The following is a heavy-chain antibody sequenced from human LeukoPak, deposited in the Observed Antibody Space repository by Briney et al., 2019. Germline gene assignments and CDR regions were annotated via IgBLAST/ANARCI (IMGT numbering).Heavy chain of an antibody. V-gene: IGHV4-59*01. CDR2: IYYSGNT. CDR1: GGSITDNY. CDR3: AKMYGGTHIGN. J-gene: IGHJ4*02. D-gene: IGHD1-26*01. Sequence: SETLSLTCSVSGGSITDNYWTWIRQPPGKGLEWIGYIYYSGNTNYNPALKSRATISIATSKTQFSLKLTSVTAADTAVYYCAKMYGGTHIGNWGQGTLVTVSA.